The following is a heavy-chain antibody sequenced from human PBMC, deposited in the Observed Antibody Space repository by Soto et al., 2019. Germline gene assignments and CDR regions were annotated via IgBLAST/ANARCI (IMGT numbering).Heavy chain of an antibody. CDR1: GGTFSSYA. CDR2: IIPIFGRA. V-gene: IGHV1-69*01. Sequence: QVHLVQSGAEVKKPGSSVKVSCKASGGTFSSYAISWVRQAPGQGRQWMGGIIPIFGRANYAQKFQARVTITADESTSTAYMELSSLRSEDTAVYYCVSIINAGHYWGQGTLVTVSS. D-gene: IGHD1-1*01. J-gene: IGHJ4*02. CDR3: VSIINAGHY.